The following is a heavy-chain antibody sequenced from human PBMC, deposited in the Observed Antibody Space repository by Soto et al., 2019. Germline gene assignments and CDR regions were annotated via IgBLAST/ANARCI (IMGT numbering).Heavy chain of an antibody. CDR3: ARHTQLLVGGYYYGMAV. V-gene: IGHV5-51*01. CDR1: GYSFTSYW. D-gene: IGHD2-2*01. J-gene: IGHJ6*02. Sequence: GESLKISCKGSGYSFTSYWIGWVRQMPGKGLEWMGIIYPGDSDTRYSPSFQGQVTISADKSISTAYLQWSSLEASDTAMYYCARHTQLLVGGYYYGMAVWGQRTTVTVSS. CDR2: IYPGDSDT.